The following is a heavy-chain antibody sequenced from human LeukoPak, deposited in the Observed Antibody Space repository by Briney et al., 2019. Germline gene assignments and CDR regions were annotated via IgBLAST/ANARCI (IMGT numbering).Heavy chain of an antibody. J-gene: IGHJ4*02. V-gene: IGHV3-23*01. Sequence: GGSLRLSCAASGFTFTNFAMSWVRQAPGKGLQWVSTISGNGNSLYYADSVNGRFTISRDNSKNTLYLQMNSLRTEDTAVYYCARGVEPLAANTLAYWGQGTLVTVSS. D-gene: IGHD1-14*01. CDR1: GFTFTNFA. CDR3: ARGVEPLAANTLAY. CDR2: ISGNGNSL.